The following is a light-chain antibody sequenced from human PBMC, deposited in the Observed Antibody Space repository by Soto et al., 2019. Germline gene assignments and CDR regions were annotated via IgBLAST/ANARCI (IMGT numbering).Light chain of an antibody. Sequence: AVRRTQCPSSLSASVGDRVTITCRATQDIREDLGWYQQKPGKAPKLLIYAASSLQSEVPSRFSGSVSGTVFPLTISSLQPEDFATYFCLQDQVFPPPFGGGTKVDIK. CDR1: QDIRED. J-gene: IGKJ4*01. CDR2: AAS. CDR3: LQDQVFPPP. V-gene: IGKV1-6*01.